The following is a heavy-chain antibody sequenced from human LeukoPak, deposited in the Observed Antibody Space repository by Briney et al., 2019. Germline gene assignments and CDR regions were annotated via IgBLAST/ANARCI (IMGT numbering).Heavy chain of an antibody. J-gene: IGHJ2*01. CDR2: MNPNSGNT. D-gene: IGHD3-3*01. Sequence: ASLRASCKASGYTFTIYDINCVRQATRQGREWMGWMNPNSGNTGYAQKFQGRVTMTRNTSISTAYMELSSLRSEDTAVYYWARGGTYYDFWSGSNWYFDLWGRGTLVTVSS. V-gene: IGHV1-8*02. CDR1: GYTFTIYD. CDR3: ARGGTYYDFWSGSNWYFDL.